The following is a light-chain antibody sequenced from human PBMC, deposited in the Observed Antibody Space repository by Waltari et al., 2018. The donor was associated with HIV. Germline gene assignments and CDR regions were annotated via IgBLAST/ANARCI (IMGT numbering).Light chain of an antibody. V-gene: IGLV2-11*01. Sequence: QSALTQPRSVSGSPGQSVTISCTGTNSDVGGYNWLTWDQQHPGKVPKLMVYDVSKRPSGVPYRFSASKSDNTAYLTISGLQADDEGDYYCCSYVGNFTWVFGGGTILTVL. CDR1: NSDVGGYNW. CDR3: CSYVGNFTWV. J-gene: IGLJ3*02. CDR2: DVS.